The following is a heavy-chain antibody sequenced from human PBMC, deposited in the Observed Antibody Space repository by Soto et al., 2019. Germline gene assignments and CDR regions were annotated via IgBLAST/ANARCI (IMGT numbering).Heavy chain of an antibody. CDR1: GGSISSGGYY. CDR2: IYYSGST. CDR3: ASNDSGYARGAFDI. Sequence: QVQLQESGPGLVKPSQTLSLTCTVSGGSISSGGYYWSWIRQHPGKGLEWIGYIYYSGSTYYNPSLKTRVTISVDTSKNQYSLKLSSVTAADTAVYYCASNDSGYARGAFDIWGQGTMVTVSS. V-gene: IGHV4-31*03. D-gene: IGHD5-12*01. J-gene: IGHJ3*02.